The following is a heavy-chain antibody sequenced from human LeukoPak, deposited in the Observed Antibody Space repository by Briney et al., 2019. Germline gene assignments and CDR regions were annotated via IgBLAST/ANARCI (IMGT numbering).Heavy chain of an antibody. J-gene: IGHJ5*02. D-gene: IGHD1-7*01. CDR1: GFTFSNAW. V-gene: IGHV3-15*01. CDR3: TTVRFDWNYVWFDP. CDR2: IKSKTDGGTT. Sequence: GGSLRLSCAASGFTFSNAWMSWVRQAPGKGLEWVGRIKSKTDGGTTEHAAPVKGRFTISRDDSKNMLYLRMNSLKTEDTAVYYCTTVRFDWNYVWFDPWGQGTLVTVSS.